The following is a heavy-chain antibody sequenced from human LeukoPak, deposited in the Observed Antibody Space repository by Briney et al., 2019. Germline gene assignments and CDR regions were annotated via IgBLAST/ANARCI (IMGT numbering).Heavy chain of an antibody. D-gene: IGHD5-18*01. CDR1: GYTFTGYY. CDR3: ARDWAQDRYSYVVYNWFDP. V-gene: IGHV1-2*06. J-gene: IGHJ5*02. CDR2: INPNSGGT. Sequence: ASVRVSCKASGYTFTGYYMHWVRQAPGQGLEWMGRINPNSGGTNYAQKFQGRVTMTRDTSISTAYMELSRLRSDDTAVYYCARDWAQDRYSYVVYNWFDPWGQGTLVTVSS.